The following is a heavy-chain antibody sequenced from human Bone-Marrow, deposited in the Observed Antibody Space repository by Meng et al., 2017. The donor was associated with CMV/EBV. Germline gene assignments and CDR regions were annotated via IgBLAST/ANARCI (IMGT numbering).Heavy chain of an antibody. J-gene: IGHJ4*02. CDR1: TYTFTGYF. Sequence: ASVKVSCKTSTYTFTGYFVHWVRQAPGQGLEWMGWINPNNGATNYAHKFQGRVTMTLDASITTAYMELSRLTSDDTAVYYCARDHRAAACPFYWGQGTLVTVSS. CDR3: ARDHRAAACPFY. CDR2: INPNNGAT. V-gene: IGHV1-2*07. D-gene: IGHD6-6*01.